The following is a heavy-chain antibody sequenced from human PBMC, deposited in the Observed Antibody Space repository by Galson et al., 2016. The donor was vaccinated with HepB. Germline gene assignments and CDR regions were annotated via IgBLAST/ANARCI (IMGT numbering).Heavy chain of an antibody. CDR1: DDSINSSSYY. V-gene: IGHV4-61*02. Sequence: TLSLTCNVSDDSINSSSYYWSWIRQPAGKGLERIGRIHISGSTNYNSSLRSRVALSIETSKNQFSLKLSSVTAADTAVYYCARASAEWFPISFYFNLWGQGTLVTVSS. D-gene: IGHD3-3*01. J-gene: IGHJ4*02. CDR3: ARASAEWFPISFYFNL. CDR2: IHISGST.